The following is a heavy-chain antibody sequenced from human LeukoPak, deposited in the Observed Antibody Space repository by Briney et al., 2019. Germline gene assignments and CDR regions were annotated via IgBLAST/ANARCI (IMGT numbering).Heavy chain of an antibody. CDR3: ARSVLYYYDSSGYYSGYFDY. J-gene: IGHJ4*02. CDR1: GGSFSGYY. D-gene: IGHD3-22*01. Sequence: SETLSLTCAVYGGSFSGYYWSWIRQPPGKGLEWIGSIYYSGSTYYNPSLKSRVTISVDTSKNQFSLKLSSVTAADTAVYYCARSVLYYYDSSGYYSGYFDYWGQGTLVTVSS. CDR2: IYYSGST. V-gene: IGHV4-34*01.